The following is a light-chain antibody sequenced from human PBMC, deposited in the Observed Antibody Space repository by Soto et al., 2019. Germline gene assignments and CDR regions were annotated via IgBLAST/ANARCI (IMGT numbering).Light chain of an antibody. V-gene: IGKV1-39*01. Sequence: DIQMTQSPSSLSASVGDRVTITCRASQSISRFLNWYQQKPGKAPKLLIYAASSLQSGVPSRFSGSGSGTDFTLTISSLQPEDFATYYCQQSYSPPPVTFGQGKRLEIK. CDR3: QQSYSPPPVT. CDR1: QSISRF. CDR2: AAS. J-gene: IGKJ5*01.